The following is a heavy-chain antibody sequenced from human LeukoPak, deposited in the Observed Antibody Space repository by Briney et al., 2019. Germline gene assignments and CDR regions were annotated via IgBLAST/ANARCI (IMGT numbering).Heavy chain of an antibody. J-gene: IGHJ4*02. CDR3: AXXXTLFGGVIVMLDY. CDR2: IIPILGIA. D-gene: IGHD3-16*02. Sequence: ASVKVSCKASGGTFSSYAISWVRQAPGQGLEWMGRIIPILGIANYAQKFQGRVTITADKSTSTAYMELSSLRSEDTAVYYCAXXXTLFGGVIVMLDYWGQGTLVTVSS. CDR1: GGTFSSYA. V-gene: IGHV1-69*04.